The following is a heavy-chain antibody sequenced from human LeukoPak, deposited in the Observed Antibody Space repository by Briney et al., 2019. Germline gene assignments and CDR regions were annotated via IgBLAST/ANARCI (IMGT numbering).Heavy chain of an antibody. CDR3: ARSSVPYYYYSYYMDV. V-gene: IGHV4-59*01. D-gene: IGHD3-22*01. J-gene: IGHJ6*03. Sequence: SETLSLTCTVSGVSISSYYWSWIRQPPGKGLEWIGFIYYSGTTNYNPSLKSRVTISVDTSKNHFSLKLSSVTAADTAVYYCARSSVPYYYYSYYMDVWGNGTTVTVSS. CDR2: IYYSGTT. CDR1: GVSISSYY.